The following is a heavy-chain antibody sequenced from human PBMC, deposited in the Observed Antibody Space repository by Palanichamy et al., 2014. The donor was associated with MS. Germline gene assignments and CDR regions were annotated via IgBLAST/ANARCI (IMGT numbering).Heavy chain of an antibody. CDR3: ARETTGSSWSRSYCYGLDV. CDR1: GFTFGDYA. CDR2: IRNKAYGGTT. Sequence: EVQLVESGGGLVQPGRSLRLSCTASGFTFGDYAMSWFRQAPGKGLEWVGFIRNKAYGGTTEYAASVKGRFIISRDDSKSSAFLQMNSLKTEDTAMYYCARETTGSSWSRSYCYGLDVWGQGTTVTVSS. J-gene: IGHJ6*02. D-gene: IGHD6-13*01. V-gene: IGHV3-49*03.